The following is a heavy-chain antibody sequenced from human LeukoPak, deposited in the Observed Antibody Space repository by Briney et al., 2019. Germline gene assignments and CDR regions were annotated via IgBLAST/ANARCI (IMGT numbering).Heavy chain of an antibody. Sequence: GGSLRLSCAASGFTFSDYYMSWIRQAPGKGLEWVAVISYDGSNKYYADSVKGRFTISRDNSKNTLYLQMNSLRAEDTAVYYCATPTEWGQGTLVTVSS. D-gene: IGHD4-17*01. CDR3: ATPTE. CDR1: GFTFSDYY. V-gene: IGHV3-30-3*01. CDR2: ISYDGSNK. J-gene: IGHJ4*02.